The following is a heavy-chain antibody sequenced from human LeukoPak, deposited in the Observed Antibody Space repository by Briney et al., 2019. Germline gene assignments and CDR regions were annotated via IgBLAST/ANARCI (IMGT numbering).Heavy chain of an antibody. CDR3: ARGLDSSGYSGAFDI. D-gene: IGHD3-22*01. CDR1: GFTFSSYS. J-gene: IGHJ3*02. V-gene: IGHV3-21*01. Sequence: PGGSLRFSCAASGFTFSSYSMNWVRQAPGKGLEWVSSISSSSSYIYYADSVKGRFTISRDNAKNSLYLQMNSLRAEDTAVYYCARGLDSSGYSGAFDIWGQGTMVTVSS. CDR2: ISSSSSYI.